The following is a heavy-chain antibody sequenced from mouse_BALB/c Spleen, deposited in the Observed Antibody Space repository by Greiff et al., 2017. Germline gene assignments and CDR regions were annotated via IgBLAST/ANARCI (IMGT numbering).Heavy chain of an antibody. CDR3: ARQGAYYGFAY. CDR2: ISSGGGST. J-gene: IGHJ3*01. CDR1: GFAFSSYD. Sequence: EVQGVESGGGLVKPGGSLKLSCAASGFAFSSYDMSWVRQTPEKRLEWVAYISSGGGSTYYPDTVKGRFTISRDNAKNTLYLQMSSLKSEDTAMYYCARQGAYYGFAYWGQGTLVTVSA. D-gene: IGHD2-10*01. V-gene: IGHV5-12-1*01.